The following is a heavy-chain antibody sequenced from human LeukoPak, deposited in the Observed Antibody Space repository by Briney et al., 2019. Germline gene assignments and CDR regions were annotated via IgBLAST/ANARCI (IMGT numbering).Heavy chain of an antibody. CDR3: ASGNRYSSSFDY. V-gene: IGHV3-7*01. CDR2: IKQDGSEK. Sequence: GGSLRLSCAASGFTFSIYWMTWVRQAPGKGLEWVANIKQDGSEKYYVDSVKGRFTISRDNAKNSLYLQMNSLRAEDTAVYYCASGNRYSSSFDYWGQGTLVTVSS. J-gene: IGHJ4*02. CDR1: GFTFSIYW. D-gene: IGHD6-6*01.